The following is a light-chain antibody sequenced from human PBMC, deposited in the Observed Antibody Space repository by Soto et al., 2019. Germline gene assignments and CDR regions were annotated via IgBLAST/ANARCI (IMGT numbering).Light chain of an antibody. CDR2: AAS. CDR1: QSISSY. Sequence: DIQMTQSPSSLSAFVGDRDTITCRASQSISSYLNWYQQKPGKAPKLLIYAASSLQSGVPSRFSGSGSGTDFTLTISSLQPEDFATYYCQQSYSTPWTFGQGTKVDIK. CDR3: QQSYSTPWT. V-gene: IGKV1-39*01. J-gene: IGKJ1*01.